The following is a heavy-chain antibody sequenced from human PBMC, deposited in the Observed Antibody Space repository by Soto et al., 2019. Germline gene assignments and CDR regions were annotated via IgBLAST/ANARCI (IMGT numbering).Heavy chain of an antibody. CDR3: ARGGITMAWNYYSYGMDV. V-gene: IGHV4-34*01. D-gene: IGHD3-10*01. Sequence: XTLSLPCAVSGASVSGQYWSWVRQPPGKGLEWVGEIIPTGSTTYNPSLKSRLSFSLETSNNHFSMNLSSVSVPDTDVYYCARGGITMAWNYYSYGMDVWGQGNTVTVSS. J-gene: IGHJ6*02. CDR1: GASVSGQY. CDR2: IIPTGST.